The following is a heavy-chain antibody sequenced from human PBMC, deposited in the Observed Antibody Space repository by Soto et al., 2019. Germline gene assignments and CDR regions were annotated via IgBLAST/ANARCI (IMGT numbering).Heavy chain of an antibody. J-gene: IGHJ4*02. D-gene: IGHD3-22*01. CDR1: GGSISSHY. CDR2: IYYSGST. CDR3: ARDRGYYDSSGYYYHGFDY. Sequence: SETLSLTCTVSGGSISSHYWSWIRQPPGKGLEWIGYIYYSGSTNCNPSLKSRVTISVDTSKNQFSLKLSSVTAADTAVYYCARDRGYYDSSGYYYHGFDYWGQGTLVTVSS. V-gene: IGHV4-59*11.